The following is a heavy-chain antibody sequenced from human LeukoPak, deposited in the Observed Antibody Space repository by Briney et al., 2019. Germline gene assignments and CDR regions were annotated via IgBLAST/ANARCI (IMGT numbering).Heavy chain of an antibody. V-gene: IGHV3-30-3*01. CDR3: AKGDVRFDT. CDR2: ISYDGSNK. J-gene: IGHJ5*02. Sequence: GGSLRLSCAASGFTFSSYAMHWVRQAPGKGLEWVAVISYDGSNKYYADSVKGRFTISRDNSKNTLYLQMNSLRAEDTAVYYCAKGDVRFDTWGQGTLVTVSS. CDR1: GFTFSSYA. D-gene: IGHD3-16*01.